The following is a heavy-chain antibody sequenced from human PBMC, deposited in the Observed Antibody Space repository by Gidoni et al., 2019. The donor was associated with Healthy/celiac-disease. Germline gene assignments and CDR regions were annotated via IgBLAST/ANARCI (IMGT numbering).Heavy chain of an antibody. Sequence: EVQLVESGGGLVKPGGSLRLSCAASGFTLRSYSMNWVRQAPGKGLGWVSSISSSSSYIYYADSVKGRFTISRDNAKNSLYLQMNSLRAEDTAVYYCARDLGYGDYLYYFDYWGQGTLVTVSS. D-gene: IGHD4-17*01. J-gene: IGHJ4*02. V-gene: IGHV3-21*01. CDR2: ISSSSSYI. CDR3: ARDLGYGDYLYYFDY. CDR1: GFTLRSYS.